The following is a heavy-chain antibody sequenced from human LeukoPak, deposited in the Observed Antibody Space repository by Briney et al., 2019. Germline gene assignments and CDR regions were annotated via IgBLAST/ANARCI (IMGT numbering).Heavy chain of an antibody. J-gene: IGHJ4*02. Sequence: ASVKVSCKASGYTFTSYGISWVRQAPGQGLEWMGWISAYNGNTNYAQKLQGRVTMTTDTSTSTAYMELRSLRSDDTAVYYCATGKIPLRYFDWLPHDHWGQGTLVTVSS. V-gene: IGHV1-18*04. CDR1: GYTFTSYG. CDR3: ATGKIPLRYFDWLPHDH. CDR2: ISAYNGNT. D-gene: IGHD3-9*01.